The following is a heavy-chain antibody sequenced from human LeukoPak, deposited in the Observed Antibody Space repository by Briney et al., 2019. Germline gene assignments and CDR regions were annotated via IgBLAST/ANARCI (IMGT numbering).Heavy chain of an antibody. CDR1: GFTFSSYS. J-gene: IGHJ3*02. Sequence: GGSLRLSCAASGFTFSSYSMNWVRQAPGKGLEWVSYISSSSSTIYYADSVKGRFTISRDNAKNSLYLQMNSLRDEDTAVYYCASIPTPYTIFGVVHALDIWGQGTMVTVSS. D-gene: IGHD3-3*01. V-gene: IGHV3-48*02. CDR2: ISSSSSTI. CDR3: ASIPTPYTIFGVVHALDI.